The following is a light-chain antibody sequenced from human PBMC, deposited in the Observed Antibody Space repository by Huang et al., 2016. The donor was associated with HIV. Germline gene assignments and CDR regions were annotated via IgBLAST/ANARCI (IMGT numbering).Light chain of an antibody. CDR3: HQYGGSPRT. CDR1: QSVTSDY. Sequence: EIVLTQSPGTLSLSPGERGTLSCRATQSVTSDYLAWFQQKPGQAPRLRSYGASNRATGIPDRFSGSGSGTDFTLTISRVEPEDSAVYYCHQYGGSPRTFGQGTKVEIK. CDR2: GAS. J-gene: IGKJ1*01. V-gene: IGKV3-20*01.